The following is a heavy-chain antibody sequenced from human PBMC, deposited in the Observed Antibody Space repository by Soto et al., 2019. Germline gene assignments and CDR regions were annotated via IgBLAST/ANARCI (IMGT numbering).Heavy chain of an antibody. V-gene: IGHV6-1*01. Sequence: SPTLSLPCAISGDRVSSNSTAWTWIRPSPSRGLEWLGRTYYRSGWDHDYAVSVKSGITINPDTSRNQFSLQLNSLTPEDTAVYYCARGLTGFDFWGQGTLVTVSS. CDR1: GDRVSSNSTA. D-gene: IGHD3-9*01. J-gene: IGHJ4*02. CDR2: TYYRSGWDH. CDR3: ARGLTGFDF.